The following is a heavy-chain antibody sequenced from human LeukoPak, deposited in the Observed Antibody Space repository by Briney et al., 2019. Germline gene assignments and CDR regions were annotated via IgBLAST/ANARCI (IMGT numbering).Heavy chain of an antibody. CDR2: IYYGENT. CDR1: GGSISSSSYY. V-gene: IGHV4-39*01. Sequence: SETLSLTCTVSGGSISSSSYYWAWIRQPPGKGLEWIGSIYYGENTYYNPSLKSRVTISIDTSKNQFYLKLSSLTAADTAVYYCARRDDSSGYHKIFDYWGPGTLVTVSS. CDR3: ARRDDSSGYHKIFDY. J-gene: IGHJ4*02. D-gene: IGHD3-22*01.